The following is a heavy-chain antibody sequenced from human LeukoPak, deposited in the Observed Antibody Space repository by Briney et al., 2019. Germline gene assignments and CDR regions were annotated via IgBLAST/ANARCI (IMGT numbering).Heavy chain of an antibody. CDR2: ISSSGSTI. CDR3: ARENYGDLIYYYYYMDV. D-gene: IGHD4-17*01. Sequence: KPSETLSLTCTVSGGSISSSSYYWGWIRQAPGKGLEWVSYISSSGSTIYYADSVKGRFTISRDNAKNSLYLQMNSLRAEDTAVYYCARENYGDLIYYYYYMDVWGKGTTVTVSS. CDR1: GGSISSSSYY. V-gene: IGHV3-11*04. J-gene: IGHJ6*03.